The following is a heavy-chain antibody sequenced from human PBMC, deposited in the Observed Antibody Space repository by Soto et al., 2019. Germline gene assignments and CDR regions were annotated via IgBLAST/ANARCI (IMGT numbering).Heavy chain of an antibody. Sequence: SVKVSCKASGGTFSSYAISWVRQAPGQGLEWMGGIIPIFGTANYAQKFQGRVTITADESTSTAYMELSSLRSEDTAVYYCARPYCGGDCYSGQDAFDIWGQGTMVTVSS. CDR1: GGTFSSYA. CDR3: ARPYCGGDCYSGQDAFDI. D-gene: IGHD2-21*02. V-gene: IGHV1-69*13. CDR2: IIPIFGTA. J-gene: IGHJ3*02.